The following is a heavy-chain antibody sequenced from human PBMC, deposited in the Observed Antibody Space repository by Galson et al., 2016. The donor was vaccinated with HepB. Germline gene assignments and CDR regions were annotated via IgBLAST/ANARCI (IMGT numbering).Heavy chain of an antibody. V-gene: IGHV3-21*01. J-gene: IGHJ4*02. CDR3: ARGGSLVLRYFDWLLTFPD. CDR1: GFTFSSYS. CDR2: ISSSSSYI. Sequence: SLRLSCAVSGFTFSSYSMNWVRQAPGKGLEWVSSISSSSSYIYYADSVKGRFTISRDNAKNSLYLQMNSLRAEDTAVYYCARGGSLVLRYFDWLLTFPDWGQGTLVSVSS. D-gene: IGHD3-9*01.